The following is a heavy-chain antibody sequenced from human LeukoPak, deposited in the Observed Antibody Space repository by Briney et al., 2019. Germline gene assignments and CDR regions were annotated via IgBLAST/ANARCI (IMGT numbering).Heavy chain of an antibody. V-gene: IGHV3-23*01. D-gene: IGHD5-24*01. CDR3: ARDRGWLQMMD. Sequence: GGSLRLSCAASGFTFSDYAMNWVRQALGRGLEWVSTISYSGGNTFYADSVKGRFAISRDDSRNTLYLQMNSLRAEDTAVYYCARDRGWLQMMDWGQGTLVTVSS. CDR1: GFTFSDYA. CDR2: ISYSGGNT. J-gene: IGHJ4*02.